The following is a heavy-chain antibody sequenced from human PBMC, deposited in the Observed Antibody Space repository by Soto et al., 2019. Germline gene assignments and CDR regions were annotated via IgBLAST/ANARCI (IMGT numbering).Heavy chain of an antibody. CDR1: GYTFTRYC. D-gene: IGHD6-6*01. CDR3: ARRAIRARWYAFDI. J-gene: IGHJ3*02. Sequence: ASVKVSCKASGYTFTRYCISWVRQAPGQGLEWMGWISAYNGNTNYAQKPQGRVTMTTDTSTSTAYMELRSLRSDDTAVYYCARRAIRARWYAFDIWGQGTMVTVSS. V-gene: IGHV1-18*01. CDR2: ISAYNGNT.